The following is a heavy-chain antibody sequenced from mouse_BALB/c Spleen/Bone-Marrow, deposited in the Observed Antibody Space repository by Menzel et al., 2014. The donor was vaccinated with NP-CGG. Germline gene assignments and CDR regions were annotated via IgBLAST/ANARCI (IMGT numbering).Heavy chain of an antibody. CDR2: IWRGGST. CDR3: AKGGITTVWYFDV. D-gene: IGHD1-1*01. CDR1: GFSLTRNG. J-gene: IGHJ1*01. V-gene: IGHV2-5*01. Sequence: QVQLQQSGPGLVQPSQSLSITCTVSGFSLTRNGVHWVRQSPGKGLEWLGVIWRGGSTDYSEAFMSRLNITKDNSKSQVFFKMNSLQGDVTAIYYCAKGGITTVWYFDVWGAGTTVTVSS.